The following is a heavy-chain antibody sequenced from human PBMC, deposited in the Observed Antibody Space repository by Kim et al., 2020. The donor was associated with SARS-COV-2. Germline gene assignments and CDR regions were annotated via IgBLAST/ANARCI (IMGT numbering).Heavy chain of an antibody. CDR2: IWYDGSNK. J-gene: IGHJ4*02. CDR1: GFTFSSYG. Sequence: GGSLRLSCAASGFTFSSYGMHWVRQAPGKGLEWVAVIWYDGSNKYYADSVKGRFTISRDNSKNTLYLQMNSLRAEDTAVYYCARERYGSGSYIFDYWGQGTLVTVSS. CDR3: ARERYGSGSYIFDY. V-gene: IGHV3-33*01. D-gene: IGHD3-10*01.